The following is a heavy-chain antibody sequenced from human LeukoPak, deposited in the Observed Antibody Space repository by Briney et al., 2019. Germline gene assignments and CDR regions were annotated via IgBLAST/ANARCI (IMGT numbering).Heavy chain of an antibody. CDR2: MYYSGST. Sequence: KPSETLSLTCTVSGGSISSSSYFWGWIRRPPGKGLEWIGSMYYSGSTYYSPSLKSRVTISADASKNQFSLQLSSVTAADTAVYYCARHTLVTAISTFNWFDPWGQGILVTVSS. J-gene: IGHJ5*02. V-gene: IGHV4-39*01. CDR3: ARHTLVTAISTFNWFDP. CDR1: GGSISSSSYF. D-gene: IGHD2-21*02.